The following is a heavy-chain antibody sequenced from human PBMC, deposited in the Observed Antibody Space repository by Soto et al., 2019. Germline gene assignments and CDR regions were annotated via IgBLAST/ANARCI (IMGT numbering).Heavy chain of an antibody. CDR2: MNAVNGYT. CDR1: GYTFTTYA. J-gene: IGHJ4*02. V-gene: IGHV1-3*01. CDR3: ARASSWFLTDY. D-gene: IGHD6-13*01. Sequence: QVQLVQSGAEVKKPGASVKVSCKASGYTFTTYAMHLVRQAPGQRLEWMVWMNAVNGYTKYSQKFQGRVNITMDTSASTDYMELSSLRSEDTAVYYCARASSWFLTDYWGQGTLVTVSS.